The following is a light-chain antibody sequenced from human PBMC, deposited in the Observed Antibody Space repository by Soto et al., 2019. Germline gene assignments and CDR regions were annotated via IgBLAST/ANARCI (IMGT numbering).Light chain of an antibody. CDR1: SSDVGMYDL. Sequence: QSVLTQPASVSGSPGQSITISCTGSSSDVGMYDLVSWYQQHPGKAPKLMIHEVSKRPSGVSNRFSGSKSGNTASLTVSGLQAEDDADYYCCSYAGGSTWVFGGGTKLTVL. CDR2: EVS. CDR3: CSYAGGSTWV. J-gene: IGLJ3*02. V-gene: IGLV2-23*02.